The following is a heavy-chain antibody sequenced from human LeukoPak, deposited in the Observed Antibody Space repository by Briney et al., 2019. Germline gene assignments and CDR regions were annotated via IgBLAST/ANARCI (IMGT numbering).Heavy chain of an antibody. Sequence: ASVQVSCKASGYTFTGYYMHWVRQAPGQGPEWVGWINPNSGGTNYAQKFQGRVTMTRDTSISTAYMELSRLRSDDTAVYYCARDLYNWNNLDYWGQGTLVTVSS. V-gene: IGHV1-2*02. J-gene: IGHJ4*02. CDR2: INPNSGGT. CDR1: GYTFTGYY. D-gene: IGHD1/OR15-1a*01. CDR3: ARDLYNWNNLDY.